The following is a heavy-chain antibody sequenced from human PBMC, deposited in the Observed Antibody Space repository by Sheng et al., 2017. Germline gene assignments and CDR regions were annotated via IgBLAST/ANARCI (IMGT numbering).Heavy chain of an antibody. CDR2: IYHSGST. Sequence: QVQLQESGPGLVKPSETLSLTCAVSGYSISSGYYWGWIRQPPGKGLEWIGSIYHSGSTYYNPSLKSRVTISVDTSKNQFSLKLSSVTAADTAVYYCARVVDSYGYRRYFDYWGQGTLGHRSPQ. V-gene: IGHV4-38-2*01. CDR3: ARVVDSYGYRRYFDY. J-gene: IGHJ4*02. CDR1: GYSISSGYY. D-gene: IGHD5-18*01.